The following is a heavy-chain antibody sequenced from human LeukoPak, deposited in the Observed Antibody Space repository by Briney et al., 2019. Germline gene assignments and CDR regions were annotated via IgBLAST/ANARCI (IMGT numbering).Heavy chain of an antibody. D-gene: IGHD6-6*01. CDR2: IYTSATT. Sequence: SETLSLTCTVSGFSVTRGNYYWTWIRQPAGSGLEWIGRIYTSATTDYNPSLRTRVTISVDASRNQFSLNLSSVTAADTAVYYCARWSGSVTARNYYYYMDVWGEGTTVTVSS. CDR1: GFSVTRGNYY. J-gene: IGHJ6*03. CDR3: ARWSGSVTARNYYYYMDV. V-gene: IGHV4-61*02.